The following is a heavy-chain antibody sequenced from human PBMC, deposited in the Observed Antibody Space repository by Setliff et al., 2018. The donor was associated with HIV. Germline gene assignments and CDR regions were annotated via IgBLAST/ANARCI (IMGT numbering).Heavy chain of an antibody. CDR3: ARHAALIKRYYYYYLDV. CDR2: IYHSGST. J-gene: IGHJ6*03. D-gene: IGHD5-18*01. CDR1: GYSISSDYC. Sequence: SETLSLTCGVSGYSISSDYCWGWIRQPPGKGLEWIASIYHSGSTYYNPSLKSRVTISVDTSKNQFSLKLSSVTAADTAVYYCARHAALIKRYYYYYLDVWGKGTTVTVSS. V-gene: IGHV4-38-2*01.